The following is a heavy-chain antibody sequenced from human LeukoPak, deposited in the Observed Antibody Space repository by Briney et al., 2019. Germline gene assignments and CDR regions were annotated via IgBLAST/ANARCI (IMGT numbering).Heavy chain of an antibody. CDR1: GGTFSSYA. Sequence: WASVTVSCTASGGTFSSYAISWVRQAPGQGLEWMGGIIPIFGTANYAQKFQGRVTITADESTSTAYMELSSLRSEDTAVYYCARDIRLSGYFDYWGQGTLVTVSS. V-gene: IGHV1-69*13. CDR3: ARDIRLSGYFDY. D-gene: IGHD2-15*01. J-gene: IGHJ4*02. CDR2: IIPIFGTA.